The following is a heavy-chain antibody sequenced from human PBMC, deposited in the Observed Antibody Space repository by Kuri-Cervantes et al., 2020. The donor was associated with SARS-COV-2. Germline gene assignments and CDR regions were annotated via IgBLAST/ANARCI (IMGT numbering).Heavy chain of an antibody. D-gene: IGHD4/OR15-4a*01. CDR2: IYYSGST. J-gene: IGHJ5*02. CDR3: ARDPNANHNNWFDP. Sequence: SETLSLTCTVFGGSISSSSYYWGWIRQPPGKGLEWIGYIYYSGSTNYNPSLKSRVTISVDTSKNQFSLKLSSVTAADTAVYYCARDPNANHNNWFDPWGQGTLVTVSS. V-gene: IGHV4-61*01. CDR1: GGSISSSSYY.